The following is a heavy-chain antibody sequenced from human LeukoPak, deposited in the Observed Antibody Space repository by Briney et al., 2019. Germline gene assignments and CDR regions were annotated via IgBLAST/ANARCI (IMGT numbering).Heavy chain of an antibody. CDR1: GFTFSSYS. D-gene: IGHD3-10*01. CDR2: ISSSSSYI. CDR3: ASSGRFGELLNSAWSDP. J-gene: IGHJ5*02. Sequence: PGGSLRLSCAASGFTFSSYSMNWVRQAPGKGLEWVSSISSSSSYIYYADSVKGRFTISRDNAKNSLYLQMNSLRAEDTAVYYCASSGRFGELLNSAWSDPWGQGTLVTVSS. V-gene: IGHV3-21*01.